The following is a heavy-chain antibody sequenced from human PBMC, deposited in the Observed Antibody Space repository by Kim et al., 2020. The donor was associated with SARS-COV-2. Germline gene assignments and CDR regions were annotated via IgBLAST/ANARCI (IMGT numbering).Heavy chain of an antibody. CDR1: GDSIRGSRFH. Sequence: SETLSLTCSVSGDSIRGSRFHWGWIRQAPGRGLEWIGSVHYAGATYYNPSLMTRVTISVDTSENHFTLRLTSMTAADTALYYCARSSDVDLLTGSLQGGWFDPWGQGALVSVAS. CDR3: ARSSDVDLLTGSLQGGWFDP. CDR2: VHYAGAT. D-gene: IGHD3-9*01. V-gene: IGHV4-39*06. J-gene: IGHJ5*02.